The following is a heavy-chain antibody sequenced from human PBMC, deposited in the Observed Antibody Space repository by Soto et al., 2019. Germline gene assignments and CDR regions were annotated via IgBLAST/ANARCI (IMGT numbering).Heavy chain of an antibody. V-gene: IGHV1-3*01. J-gene: IGHJ6*02. CDR2: INAGNGNT. CDR3: ARDWGDEVVTGHGMDV. D-gene: IGHD2-21*02. CDR1: GYTFTSYA. Sequence: ASVKVSCKASGYTFTSYAMHWVRQAPGQRLEWMGWINAGNGNTKYSQKFQGRVTITRDTSASTAYMELSSLRSEDTAVYYCARDWGDEVVTGHGMDVWGQGTTVTVSS.